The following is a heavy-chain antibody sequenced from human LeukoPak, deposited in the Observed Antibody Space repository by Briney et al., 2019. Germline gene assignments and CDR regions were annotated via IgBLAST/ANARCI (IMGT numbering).Heavy chain of an antibody. Sequence: PSETLSLTCAVYGGSFSGYYWSWIRQPPGKGLEWIGEINHSGSTNYNPSLKSRVTISVDRSKNQFSLKLSSVTAADTAVYYCARSAMATLDYWGQGTLVTVSS. J-gene: IGHJ4*02. CDR1: GGSFSGYY. D-gene: IGHD5-18*01. V-gene: IGHV4-34*01. CDR2: INHSGST. CDR3: ARSAMATLDY.